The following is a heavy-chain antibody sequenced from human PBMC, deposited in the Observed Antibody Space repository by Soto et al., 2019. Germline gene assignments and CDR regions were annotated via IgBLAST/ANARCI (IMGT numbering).Heavy chain of an antibody. Sequence: ASVKVSCKASGYTFTGYYMHWVRQVPGQGLEWMGWINPNSGGTNYAQKFQGRVTMTRDTSISTAYMELSRLRSDDTAVYYCARGLGEHYYGMEVWGQGTTVTVS. V-gene: IGHV1-2*02. CDR2: INPNSGGT. J-gene: IGHJ6*01. CDR1: GYTFTGYY. CDR3: ARGLGEHYYGMEV. D-gene: IGHD3-16*01.